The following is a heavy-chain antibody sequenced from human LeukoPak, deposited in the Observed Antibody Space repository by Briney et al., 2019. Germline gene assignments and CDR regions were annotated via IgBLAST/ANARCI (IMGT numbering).Heavy chain of an antibody. J-gene: IGHJ5*02. CDR1: GGSISSYY. CDR2: IYTSGST. D-gene: IGHD2-2*01. Sequence: SETLSLTCTVSGGSISSYYWSWIRQPAGKGLEWIGRIYTSGSTNYNPSLKSRVTMSVDTSKNQFSLKLSSVTAADTAVYYYARAGSHCSSTSCYLGRNWFDPWGQGTLVTVSS. CDR3: ARAGSHCSSTSCYLGRNWFDP. V-gene: IGHV4-4*07.